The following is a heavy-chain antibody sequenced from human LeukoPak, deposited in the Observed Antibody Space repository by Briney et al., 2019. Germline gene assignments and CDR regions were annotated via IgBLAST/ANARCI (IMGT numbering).Heavy chain of an antibody. V-gene: IGHV1-58*02. Sequence: TSVKVSCKASGFTFTSSAMQWVRQARGQRLEWIGWIVVGSGNTNYAQKFQERVTITRDMSTSTAYMELSSLRSEDTAVYYCAAAAYYYDSSGYYYYYGMDVWGQGTTVTVSS. CDR2: IVVGSGNT. CDR1: GFTFTSSA. J-gene: IGHJ6*02. CDR3: AAAAYYYDSSGYYYYYGMDV. D-gene: IGHD3-22*01.